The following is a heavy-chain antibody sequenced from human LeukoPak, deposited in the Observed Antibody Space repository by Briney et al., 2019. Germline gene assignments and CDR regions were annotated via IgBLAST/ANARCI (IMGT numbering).Heavy chain of an antibody. CDR3: ARLSVVPAVPFDY. CDR2: IYYSGST. D-gene: IGHD2-2*01. J-gene: IGHJ4*02. Sequence: SETLSLTCTVSGGSISSSSYYWGWIRQPPGKGLEWIGSIYYSGSTYYNPSLKSRVTISVDTSKNQFSLKLSSVTAADTAVYYRARLSVVPAVPFDYWGQGTLVTVSS. CDR1: GGSISSSSYY. V-gene: IGHV4-39*01.